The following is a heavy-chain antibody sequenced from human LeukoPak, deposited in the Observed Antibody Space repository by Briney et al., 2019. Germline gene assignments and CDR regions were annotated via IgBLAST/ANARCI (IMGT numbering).Heavy chain of an antibody. J-gene: IGHJ6*02. CDR1: GFTFSDYN. CDR3: ARSIGLTGGGVDV. V-gene: IGHV3-11*01. CDR2: ITNGGSTI. D-gene: IGHD3-9*01. Sequence: GGSLRLSCAASGFTFSDYNMNWVRQAPGKGLESVSYITNGGSTIHHADSVKGRFTISRDNAKKTLYLQMNSLRAEDTAVYYCARSIGLTGGGVDVWGQGTTVTVSS.